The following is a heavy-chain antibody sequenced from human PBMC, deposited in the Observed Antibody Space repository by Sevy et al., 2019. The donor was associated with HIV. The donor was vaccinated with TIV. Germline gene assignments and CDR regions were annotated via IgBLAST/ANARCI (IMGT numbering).Heavy chain of an antibody. CDR2: ISYDGSNK. CDR3: ARDRVGATVVGVTTGTQPDY. D-gene: IGHD1-26*01. V-gene: IGHV3-30-3*01. Sequence: GGSLRLSCVVSGFSFRNYDMHWVRQAPGKGLEWVAVISYDGSNKYYGASVKGRFTISRDNPKNTLYLQMNSLRPEDTAIYYCARDRVGATVVGVTTGTQPDYWGQGTLVTVSS. J-gene: IGHJ4*02. CDR1: GFSFRNYD.